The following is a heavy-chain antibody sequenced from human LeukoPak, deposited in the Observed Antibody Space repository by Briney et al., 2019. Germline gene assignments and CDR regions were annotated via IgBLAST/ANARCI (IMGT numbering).Heavy chain of an antibody. CDR1: GFNFDDYA. D-gene: IGHD1-1*01. Sequence: PGRSLRLSCVASGFNFDDYAMYWVRQAPGKGLEWVSHINWNSGNIGYADSVKGRFIISRDNAKNSLYLQMNSLRPEDTGLYYCAKGGRVQFNFDFWGQGTRVTVSS. V-gene: IGHV3-9*01. CDR2: INWNSGNI. J-gene: IGHJ4*02. CDR3: AKGGRVQFNFDF.